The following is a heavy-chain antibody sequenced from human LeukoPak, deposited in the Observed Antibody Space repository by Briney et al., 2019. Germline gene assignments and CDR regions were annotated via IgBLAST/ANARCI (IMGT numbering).Heavy chain of an antibody. D-gene: IGHD3-22*01. Sequence: AASEKVSCKASGYTFTSYYMHWVRQAPGQGLEWMGIINPSGGSTSYAQKFQGRVTMTRDMSTSTVYMELSSLRSEDTAVYYCARDKAFSSYYYDSSGPYDYWGQGTLVTVSS. CDR1: GYTFTSYY. CDR2: INPSGGST. J-gene: IGHJ4*02. CDR3: ARDKAFSSYYYDSSGPYDY. V-gene: IGHV1-46*01.